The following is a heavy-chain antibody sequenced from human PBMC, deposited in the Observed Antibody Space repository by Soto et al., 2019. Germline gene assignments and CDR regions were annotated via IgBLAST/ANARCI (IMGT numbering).Heavy chain of an antibody. Sequence: QVQLQESGPGLVKPSQTLSLTCTVSGGSISSGGYYWSWIRQHPGKGLEWIGYIYYSGSTYYNPSLKRRVTISVDTSKNQVSLKLSSVTAADTAVYYCAREYCSGGTCWYYFDYWGQGTLVTVSS. CDR3: AREYCSGGTCWYYFDY. CDR2: IYYSGST. D-gene: IGHD2-15*01. V-gene: IGHV4-31*03. CDR1: GGSISSGGYY. J-gene: IGHJ4*02.